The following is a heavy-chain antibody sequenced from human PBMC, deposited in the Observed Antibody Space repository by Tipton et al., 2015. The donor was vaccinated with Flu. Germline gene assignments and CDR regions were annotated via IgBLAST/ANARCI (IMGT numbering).Heavy chain of an antibody. CDR1: GYSISSGYY. D-gene: IGHD3-22*01. Sequence: LTCTVSGYSISSGYYWGWIRQSPGKGLEWIGNIYHSGRTYYNPSLKSRVTISVDTSKNQFSLKLSSVTAADTALYYCAGNNYYDSSGYYYSLDYWGQGTLVTVSS. J-gene: IGHJ4*02. V-gene: IGHV4-38-2*02. CDR2: IYHSGRT. CDR3: AGNNYYDSSGYYYSLDY.